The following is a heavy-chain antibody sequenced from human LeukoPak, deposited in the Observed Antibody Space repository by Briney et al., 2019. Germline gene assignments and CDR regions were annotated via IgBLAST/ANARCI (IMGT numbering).Heavy chain of an antibody. Sequence: GGSLRLSCAASGFTFISYSMTWVRQAPGKGLEWVSYINSGSSTMYYADSVKGRFTISRDNGKTSLYLQMNSLRDEDTAVYYCARVIAVVRGGGLSYYYAMDVWGQGTTVTVSS. V-gene: IGHV3-48*02. CDR3: ARVIAVVRGGGLSYYYAMDV. J-gene: IGHJ6*02. CDR1: GFTFISYS. D-gene: IGHD3-10*01. CDR2: INSGSSTM.